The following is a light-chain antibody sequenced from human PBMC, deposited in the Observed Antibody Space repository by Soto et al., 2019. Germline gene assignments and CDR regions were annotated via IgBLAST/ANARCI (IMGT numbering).Light chain of an antibody. V-gene: IGKV3-11*01. Sequence: EILLTQSPATLSVAPGERATLSRRASQNIRTYLAWYQQKPGQAPRLVISDASNWATGIPSRFSGSGSGADFALTISSLQPEDVAVYFCQQRNIRPLTFGQGTKLEIK. CDR3: QQRNIRPLT. CDR1: QNIRTY. CDR2: DAS. J-gene: IGKJ4*01.